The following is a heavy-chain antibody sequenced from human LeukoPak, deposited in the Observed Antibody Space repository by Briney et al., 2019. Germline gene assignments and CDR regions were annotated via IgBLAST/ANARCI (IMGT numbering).Heavy chain of an antibody. CDR2: ISGSGGST. CDR3: AKVASSSSYYFYYYGMDV. D-gene: IGHD6-6*01. CDR1: GFSFSSYG. V-gene: IGHV3-23*01. Sequence: PGGSLRLSCAASGFSFSSYGMTWVRQAPGKGLEWVSAISGSGGSTYYADSVKGRFTISRDNTKNTLYLQMNSLRAADTAVYYCAKVASSSSYYFYYYGMDVWGQGTTVTVSS. J-gene: IGHJ6*02.